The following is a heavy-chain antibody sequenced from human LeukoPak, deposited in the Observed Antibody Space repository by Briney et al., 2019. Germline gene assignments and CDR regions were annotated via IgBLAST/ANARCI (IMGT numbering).Heavy chain of an antibody. J-gene: IGHJ5*02. CDR2: ISTSSSPI. V-gene: IGHV3-48*01. CDR1: GFTFSTYS. D-gene: IGHD6-19*01. Sequence: PGGSLRLSCAASGFTFSTYSMSWVRQAPGKGLEWVSYISTSSSPIYYADSVKGRFTISRDNAKNSLYLQMNSLRAEDTAVYYCAKVAVAGTNWFDPWGQGTLVTLSS. CDR3: AKVAVAGTNWFDP.